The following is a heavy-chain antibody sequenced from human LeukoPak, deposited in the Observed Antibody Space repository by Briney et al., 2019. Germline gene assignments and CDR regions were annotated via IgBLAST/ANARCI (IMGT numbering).Heavy chain of an antibody. J-gene: IGHJ4*02. CDR3: ARDRASGDSGLDYFDY. D-gene: IGHD1-26*01. Sequence: GGSLRLSCAASGFTFSNYAMSWVRQVPGKGLEWVSAISGSGGSTYYADSVKGRFTISRDNSKNTLYLQMNSLRTEDTAVYYCARDRASGDSGLDYFDYWGQGTLVTVSS. CDR1: GFTFSNYA. CDR2: ISGSGGST. V-gene: IGHV3-23*01.